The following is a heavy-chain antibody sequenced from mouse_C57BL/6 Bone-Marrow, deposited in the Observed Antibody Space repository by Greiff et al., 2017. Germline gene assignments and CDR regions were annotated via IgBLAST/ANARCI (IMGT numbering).Heavy chain of an antibody. V-gene: IGHV1-69*01. D-gene: IGHD2-2*01. Sequence: QVQLQQPGAELVMPGASVKLSCKASGYTFTSYWMHWVKQRPGQGLEWIGEIDPSDSYTNYNQKFKGKSTLTVDKSSITAYMQLSSLTSEDSAVYYYARIYYGYSFAYWGQGTLVTVSA. CDR2: IDPSDSYT. J-gene: IGHJ3*01. CDR3: ARIYYGYSFAY. CDR1: GYTFTSYW.